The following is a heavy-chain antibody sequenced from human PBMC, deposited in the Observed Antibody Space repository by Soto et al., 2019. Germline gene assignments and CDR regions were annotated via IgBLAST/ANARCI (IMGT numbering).Heavy chain of an antibody. CDR2: ISGSGTTI. CDR3: ARGSGSWSAFDI. Sequence: QVQLVESGGGLVKPGGSLRLSCAASGFTFSDYYMSWIRQAPGKGLEWISYISGSGTTIYYADSVKGRFTISRDNAKNSVYLQMNSLRAEDTALYYCARGSGSWSAFDIWGQGTMVTVSS. CDR1: GFTFSDYY. J-gene: IGHJ3*02. V-gene: IGHV3-11*01. D-gene: IGHD3-10*01.